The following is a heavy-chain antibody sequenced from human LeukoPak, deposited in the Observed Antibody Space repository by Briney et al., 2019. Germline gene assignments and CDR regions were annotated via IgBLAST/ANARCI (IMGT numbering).Heavy chain of an antibody. Sequence: GASVKVSCKASGYTFTSYDINWVRQATGQGLEWMGWMNPNSGNTGYAQKFQGRVTMTRNTSISTAYMELSSLRSEDTAVYYCARGLLVVVPAAMFNGMDVWGQGTTVTVSS. V-gene: IGHV1-8*01. CDR2: MNPNSGNT. J-gene: IGHJ6*02. CDR3: ARGLLVVVPAAMFNGMDV. CDR1: GYTFTSYD. D-gene: IGHD2-2*01.